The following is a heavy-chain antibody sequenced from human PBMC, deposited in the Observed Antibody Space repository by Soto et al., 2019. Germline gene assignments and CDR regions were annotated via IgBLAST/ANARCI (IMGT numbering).Heavy chain of an antibody. Sequence: SETLSLTCTVSGGSISSYDWSWIRQPPGKGLEWIGYIYYSGSTNYNPSLKSRVTISVDTSKNQFSLKLSSVTAADTAVYYCARGIYYGSGTRYYYMDVWGKGTTVTVSS. D-gene: IGHD3-10*01. J-gene: IGHJ6*03. CDR2: IYYSGST. CDR3: ARGIYYGSGTRYYYMDV. CDR1: GGSISSYD. V-gene: IGHV4-59*01.